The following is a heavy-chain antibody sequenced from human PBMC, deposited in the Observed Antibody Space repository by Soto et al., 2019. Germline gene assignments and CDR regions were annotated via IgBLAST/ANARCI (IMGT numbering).Heavy chain of an antibody. Sequence: QVQLQESGPGLVKPSQTLSLTCTVSGGSISSGGYYWSWIRQHPGKGLEWIGYIYYSGSTYYNPYLRSRVTISVDTSQNQFSLKLSSVTAADTAVYYCARDQWQYSSSRYWYFDLWGRGGLVTVSS. CDR2: IYYSGST. CDR1: GGSISSGGYY. V-gene: IGHV4-31*03. J-gene: IGHJ2*01. D-gene: IGHD6-6*01. CDR3: ARDQWQYSSSRYWYFDL.